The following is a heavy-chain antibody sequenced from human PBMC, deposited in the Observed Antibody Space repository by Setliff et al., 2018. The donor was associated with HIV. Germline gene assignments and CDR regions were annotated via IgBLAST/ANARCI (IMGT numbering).Heavy chain of an antibody. CDR1: GFTFRNYD. CDR3: ARDWPSSTAAGDC. D-gene: IGHD6-6*01. CDR2: ISVSGFTI. J-gene: IGHJ4*02. Sequence: GESLKISCAASGFTFRNYDMNWVRQAPGKGLEWVSFISVSGFTIHYADSVQGRFTISRDNAKNSLYLEMNSLTVEDTALYYCARDWPSSTAAGDCWGQGTLVTVSS. V-gene: IGHV3-48*03.